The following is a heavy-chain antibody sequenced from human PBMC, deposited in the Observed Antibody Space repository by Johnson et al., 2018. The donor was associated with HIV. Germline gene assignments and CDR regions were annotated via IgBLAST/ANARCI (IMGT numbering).Heavy chain of an antibody. D-gene: IGHD3-3*01. J-gene: IGHJ3*02. CDR1: GFTFSSYG. V-gene: IGHV3-33*01. CDR2: IWYDGSNK. CDR3: ARGLTIFGVVTDAFDI. Sequence: QVQLVESGGGVVQPGRSLRLSCAASGFTFSSYGMHWVRQAPGKGLEWVAVIWYDGSNKYYADSVKGRFTISRDNSKNTLYLQMGSLRAEDMAVYYCARGLTIFGVVTDAFDIWGQGTMVTVSS.